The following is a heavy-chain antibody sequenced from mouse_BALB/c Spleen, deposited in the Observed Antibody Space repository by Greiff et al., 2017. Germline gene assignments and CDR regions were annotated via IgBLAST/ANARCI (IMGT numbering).Heavy chain of an antibody. Sequence: DVKLVESGGGLVQPGGSRKLSCAASGFTFSSFGMHWVRQAPEKGLEWVAYISSGSSTIYYADTVKGRFTISRDNPKNTLFLQMTSLRSEDTAMYYCARPGTTGFFDYWGQGTTLTVSS. CDR1: GFTFSSFG. CDR3: ARPGTTGFFDY. D-gene: IGHD1-1*01. V-gene: IGHV5-17*02. J-gene: IGHJ2*01. CDR2: ISSGSSTI.